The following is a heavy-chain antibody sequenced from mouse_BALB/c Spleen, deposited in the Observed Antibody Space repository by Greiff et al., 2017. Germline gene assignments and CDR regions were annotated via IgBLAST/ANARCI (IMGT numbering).Heavy chain of an antibody. CDR2: IDPYYGGT. V-gene: IGHV1S135*01. Sequence: EVQLQQSGPELEKPGVSVKLSCKASGYSFTGYNMNWVKQSNGKSLEWIGNIDPYYGGTSYNQKFKGKVTLTVDKSSSTAYMQLKSLTSEDSAVYYCARSGDYDGIFADWGQGTLVTVSA. CDR3: ARSGDYDGIFAD. J-gene: IGHJ3*01. CDR1: GYSFTGYN. D-gene: IGHD2-4*01.